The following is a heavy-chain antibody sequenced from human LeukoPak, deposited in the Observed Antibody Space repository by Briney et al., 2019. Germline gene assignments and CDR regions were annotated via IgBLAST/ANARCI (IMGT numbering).Heavy chain of an antibody. D-gene: IGHD5-24*01. V-gene: IGHV1-8*01. CDR2: MNPNSGNT. Sequence: ASVKVSCKASGYTFTSYDINWVRQATGQGLEWMGWMNPNSGNTGYAQKFQGRVTMTRNTSISTAYMELSSLRSEDTAVYYCARARRQRWLQLYNYYYYYMDVWGKGTTVTVSS. CDR3: ARARRQRWLQLYNYYYYYMDV. CDR1: GYTFTSYD. J-gene: IGHJ6*03.